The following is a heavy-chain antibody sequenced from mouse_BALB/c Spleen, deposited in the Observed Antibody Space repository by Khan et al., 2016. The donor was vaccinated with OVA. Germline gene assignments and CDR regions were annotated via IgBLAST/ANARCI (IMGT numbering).Heavy chain of an antibody. CDR3: ERGGGGDRFAY. V-gene: IGHV1S137*01. CDR1: GYTFTDFT. J-gene: IGHJ3*01. CDR2: VSTYYGDA. Sequence: VQLQESGAELVRPGVSVKISCKGSGYTFTDFTMHWVKQSHAKSLEWIGVVSTYYGDATYNQNFKGKATMTVDKSSSTAYMELARLTSEDSAIYYWERGGGGDRFAYWGQGTLVTVSA.